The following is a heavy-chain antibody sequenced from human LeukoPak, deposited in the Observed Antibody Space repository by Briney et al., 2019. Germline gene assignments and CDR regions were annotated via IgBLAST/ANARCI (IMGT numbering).Heavy chain of an antibody. D-gene: IGHD3-22*01. CDR1: GYTFTGYY. CDR3: ASSDSSGYYYLATLVY. J-gene: IGHJ4*02. CDR2: INPNSGGT. Sequence: ASVKVSCKASGYTFTGYYMHWVRQAPGQGLEWMGWINPNSGGTNYAQKFQGRVTMTRDTSISTAYTELSRLRSDDTAVYYCASSDSSGYYYLATLVYWGQGTLVTVSS. V-gene: IGHV1-2*02.